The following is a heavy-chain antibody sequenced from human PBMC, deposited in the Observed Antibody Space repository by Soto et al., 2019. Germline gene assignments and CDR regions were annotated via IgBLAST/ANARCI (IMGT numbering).Heavy chain of an antibody. CDR3: ERSAAAPGAHLDY. D-gene: IGHD6-13*01. Sequence: SETLSLTCSVSGGSISGSYWSWIRQSPGKGLEWLGYVYYTGSTNYSPSLRSRVSISVDTSKNEFSLRLSSVTAADTAVYFCERSAAAPGAHLDYWGQGTQVTVSS. J-gene: IGHJ4*02. V-gene: IGHV4-59*01. CDR1: GGSISGSY. CDR2: VYYTGST.